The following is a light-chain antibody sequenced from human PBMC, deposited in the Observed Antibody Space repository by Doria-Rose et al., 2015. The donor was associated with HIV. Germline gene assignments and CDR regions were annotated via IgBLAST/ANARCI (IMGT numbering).Light chain of an antibody. V-gene: IGKV4-1*01. CDR1: QSLLYTSKNY. Sequence: DIRVTQSPESLGMSLGERATLNCKSNQSLLYTSKNYLACYQQKPGQHPKLLIYWASTRQSGVPDRFSGSGSGTDFTLTISSLEAEDVAVYYCQQYYDTPSFGPGTTVDIK. CDR2: WAS. J-gene: IGKJ3*01. CDR3: QQYYDTPS.